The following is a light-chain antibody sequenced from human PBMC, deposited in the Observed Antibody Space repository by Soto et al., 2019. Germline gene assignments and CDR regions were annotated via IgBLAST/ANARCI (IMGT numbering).Light chain of an antibody. V-gene: IGKV3-15*01. CDR3: QQYNEWPWT. Sequence: EIVMTQSPATLSVSPGERATLSCRASQSISSYLAWYQQKPGQAPRLLIFRASTRATGISARFSCSGSGTAFTRTISSVQSDDFAVYYGQQYNEWPWTFGQGTKVEIK. CDR2: RAS. J-gene: IGKJ1*01. CDR1: QSISSY.